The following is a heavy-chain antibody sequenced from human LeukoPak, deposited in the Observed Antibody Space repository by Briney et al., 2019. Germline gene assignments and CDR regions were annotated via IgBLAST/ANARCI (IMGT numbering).Heavy chain of an antibody. J-gene: IGHJ6*02. D-gene: IGHD6-13*01. CDR2: IKSKADGGTT. V-gene: IGHV3-15*01. Sequence: NPGGSLRLSCVVSGITLSNYGMSWVRQAPGKGLEWIGRIKSKADGGTTDYAAPVKGRFTISRDDSKNTLYLQMNSLKSEDTAVYYCTTDGFLVAAAVNYYYYGMDVWGQGTTVTVSS. CDR3: TTDGFLVAAAVNYYYYGMDV. CDR1: GITLSNYG.